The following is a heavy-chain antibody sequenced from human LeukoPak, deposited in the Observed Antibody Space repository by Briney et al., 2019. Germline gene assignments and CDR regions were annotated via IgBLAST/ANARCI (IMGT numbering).Heavy chain of an antibody. J-gene: IGHJ5*02. CDR1: GGSISSGSYY. Sequence: PSQTLSLTCTVSGGSISSGSYYWSWIRQPAGKGLEWIGRIYTSGITNYNPSLKRRVTISVDTSKNQFSLRLSSVTAADTAVYYCARGVVPAAIDVGLNWFDPWGQGTLVTVSS. CDR3: ARGVVPAAIDVGLNWFDP. D-gene: IGHD2-2*01. CDR2: IYTSGIT. V-gene: IGHV4-61*02.